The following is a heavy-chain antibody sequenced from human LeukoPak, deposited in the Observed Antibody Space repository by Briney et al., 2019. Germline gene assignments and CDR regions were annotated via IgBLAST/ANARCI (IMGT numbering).Heavy chain of an antibody. D-gene: IGHD5-12*01. J-gene: IGHJ4*02. Sequence: PGGSLRLSCAASGFTFSDYYMSWIRQAPGKGLEWFSYISSSGSTIYYTDSVKGRFTISRYNAKNSLYLQMNSLRAEDTAVYYCARLHVDIVATTPDYWGQGTLVTVSS. CDR2: ISSSGSTI. CDR3: ARLHVDIVATTPDY. CDR1: GFTFSDYY. V-gene: IGHV3-11*01.